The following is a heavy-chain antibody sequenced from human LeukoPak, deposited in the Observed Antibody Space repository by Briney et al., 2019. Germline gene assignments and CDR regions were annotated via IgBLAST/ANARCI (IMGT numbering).Heavy chain of an antibody. Sequence: SETLTLTCTGSGYSISSYYLSWIRQPPGKGLEWIGYIYYSGSTNYNPSLKSRVTISVDASKNQFSLKLSSVTAADTAVYYCARSYGDYEYFQHWGQGTLVTVSS. V-gene: IGHV4-59*01. D-gene: IGHD4-17*01. CDR1: GYSISSYY. CDR2: IYYSGST. CDR3: ARSYGDYEYFQH. J-gene: IGHJ1*01.